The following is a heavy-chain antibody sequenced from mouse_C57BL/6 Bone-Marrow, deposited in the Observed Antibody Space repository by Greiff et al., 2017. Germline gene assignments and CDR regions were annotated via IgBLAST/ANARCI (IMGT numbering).Heavy chain of an antibody. D-gene: IGHD3-3*01. V-gene: IGHV1-81*01. CDR2: IYPRSGNT. CDR1: GYTFTSYG. Sequence: VNVVESGAELARPGASVKLSCKASGYTFTSYGISWVKQRTGQGLEWIGEIYPRSGNTYYNEKFKGKATLTADKSSSTAYMELRSLTSEDSAVYFCARVNSLGDYWGQGTTLTVSS. CDR3: ARVNSLGDY. J-gene: IGHJ2*01.